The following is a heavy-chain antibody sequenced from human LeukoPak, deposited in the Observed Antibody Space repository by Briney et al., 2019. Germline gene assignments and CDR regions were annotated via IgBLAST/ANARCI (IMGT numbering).Heavy chain of an antibody. J-gene: IGHJ4*02. Sequence: ASVKVSCTASGYTFISYGISWVRPAPGQGLEWMGWISAYNGNTNYAQKVQGRVTMTTDTSTSTAYMELRSLRSDDTAVYYCARNLYGDSSFDYWGQGTLVTVSS. V-gene: IGHV1-18*01. D-gene: IGHD4-17*01. CDR2: ISAYNGNT. CDR3: ARNLYGDSSFDY. CDR1: GYTFISYG.